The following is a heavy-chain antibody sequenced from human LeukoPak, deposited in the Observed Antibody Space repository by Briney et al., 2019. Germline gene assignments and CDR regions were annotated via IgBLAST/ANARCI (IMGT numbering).Heavy chain of an antibody. D-gene: IGHD3-22*01. CDR1: GYTFTGYY. CDR3: ARDNELLLYDSSGYYGE. J-gene: IGHJ4*02. Sequence: GASVKVSCTASGYTFTGYYMHWVRQAPGQGLEWMGWINPNSGGTNYAQKFQGRVTMTRDTSISTAYMELSRLRSDDTAVYYCARDNELLLYDSSGYYGEWGQGTLVTVSS. CDR2: INPNSGGT. V-gene: IGHV1-2*02.